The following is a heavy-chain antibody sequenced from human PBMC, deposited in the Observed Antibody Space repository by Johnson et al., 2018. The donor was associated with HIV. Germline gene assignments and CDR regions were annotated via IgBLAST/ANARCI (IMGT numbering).Heavy chain of an antibody. Sequence: QVQLVESGGGVVQPGGSLRLSCAASGFTFSSYAMHWVRQAPGKGLEWVAVISYDGSNKYYADSVKGRFTISRDNSKNTVFLQMNRLRSDDTAVYFCARDQAYRSRWALGDIWGQGTMATVSS. CDR1: GFTFSSYA. J-gene: IGHJ3*02. D-gene: IGHD6-13*01. CDR2: ISYDGSNK. CDR3: ARDQAYRSRWALGDI. V-gene: IGHV3-30*19.